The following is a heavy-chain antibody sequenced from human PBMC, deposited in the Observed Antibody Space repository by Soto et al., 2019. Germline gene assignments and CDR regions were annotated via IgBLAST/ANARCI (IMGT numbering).Heavy chain of an antibody. Sequence: PSETLSLTCAVSGGSISSCGFSWSWVRHSPGKGLDLIGYIYYGGSTYYNPSLKSRVTISVDRPKNEFSLRLSSVTAADTAVYYCARATFIRKGYYDATDYYYFDYWGQGTLVTVSS. CDR2: IYYGGST. CDR3: ARATFIRKGYYDATDYYYFDY. D-gene: IGHD3-22*01. CDR1: GGSISSCGFS. V-gene: IGHV4-30-2*06. J-gene: IGHJ4*02.